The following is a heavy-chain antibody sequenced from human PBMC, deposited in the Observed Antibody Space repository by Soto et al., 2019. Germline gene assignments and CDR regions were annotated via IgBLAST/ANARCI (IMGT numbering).Heavy chain of an antibody. D-gene: IGHD6-19*01. CDR2: MNPSSGNT. V-gene: IGHV1-8*01. CDR3: ARSLAGPNPQHAFDI. CDR1: GYTFTSYD. Sequence: ASLKVSCKASGYTFTSYDINWVRQATGQGLEWMGWMNPSSGNTGYAQKFQGRVTMTRNTSISTAYMELSSLRSEDTAVYYCARSLAGPNPQHAFDIWGQGTMVTVSS. J-gene: IGHJ3*02.